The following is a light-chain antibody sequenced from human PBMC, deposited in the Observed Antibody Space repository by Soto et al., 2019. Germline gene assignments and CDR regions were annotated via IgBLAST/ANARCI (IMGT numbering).Light chain of an antibody. V-gene: IGLV2-8*01. CDR2: EVN. Sequence: QSALTQPPSASGSPGQSVTISCTRTSSDVGRYNYVSWYQQHPGKAPKLMISEVNKRASGVPDRFSGSKSGNTASLTVSGLQAEDEADYYCSSYAGTPFVFGTGTKLTVL. J-gene: IGLJ1*01. CDR3: SSYAGTPFV. CDR1: SSDVGRYNY.